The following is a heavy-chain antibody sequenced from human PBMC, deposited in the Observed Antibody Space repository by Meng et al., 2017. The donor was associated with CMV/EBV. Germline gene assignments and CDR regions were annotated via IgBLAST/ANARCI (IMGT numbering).Heavy chain of an antibody. CDR3: ARVKSAYDFWSGYYLDY. Sequence: GESLKISCAASGFRFSIYAMYWVRQAPGKGLEFVSLISSDGSNTYYRDSVKGRFTISRDNSKNTVYLQMGSLRAEDTAVYYCARVKSAYDFWSGYYLDYWGQGTLVTVSS. J-gene: IGHJ4*02. CDR1: GFRFSIYA. CDR2: ISSDGSNT. D-gene: IGHD3-3*01. V-gene: IGHV3-64*02.